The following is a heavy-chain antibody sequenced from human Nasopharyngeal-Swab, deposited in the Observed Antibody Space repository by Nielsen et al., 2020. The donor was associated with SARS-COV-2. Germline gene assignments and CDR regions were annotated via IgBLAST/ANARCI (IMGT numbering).Heavy chain of an antibody. CDR3: AKDESGYYYDSSGYIDY. J-gene: IGHJ4*02. CDR2: IRSSGDIT. V-gene: IGHV3-23*01. Sequence: GESLKISCAASGFTFSLYAMSWVRQAPGKGLEWVSTIRSSGDITYYADSVKGRFTISRDNSKSTLFLQMNSLRAEDTAVYYCAKDESGYYYDSSGYIDYWGQGTLVTVSS. D-gene: IGHD3-22*01. CDR1: GFTFSLYA.